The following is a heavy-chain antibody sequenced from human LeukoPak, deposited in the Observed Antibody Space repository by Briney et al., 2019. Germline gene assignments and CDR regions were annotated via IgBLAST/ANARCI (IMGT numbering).Heavy chain of an antibody. J-gene: IGHJ4*02. CDR2: IYSGGST. CDR1: GFTVSSNY. CDR3: ARDTNSAFDY. D-gene: IGHD2-21*01. V-gene: IGHV3-53*01. Sequence: GGPLRLSCAASGFTVSSNYMSWVRQAPGKGLEWVSVIYSGGSTYYADSVKGRFTISRDNSKNTLYLQMNSLRAEDTAVYYCARDTNSAFDYWGQGTLVTVSS.